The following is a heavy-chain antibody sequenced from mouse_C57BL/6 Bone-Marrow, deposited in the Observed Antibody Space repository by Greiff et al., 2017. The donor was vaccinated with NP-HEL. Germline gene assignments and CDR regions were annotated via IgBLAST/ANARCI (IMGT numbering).Heavy chain of an antibody. D-gene: IGHD2-1*01. CDR1: GYTFTGYW. Sequence: VQLQQSGAELMKPGASVKLSCKATGYTFTGYWIEWVKQRPGHGLEWIGEILPGSGSTNYNEKFKGKATFTAATSSNTAYMQLSSLTTEDSAIDYGARSSDLLGAAWFAYWGQGTLVTVSA. V-gene: IGHV1-9*01. J-gene: IGHJ3*01. CDR3: ARSSDLLGAAWFAY. CDR2: ILPGSGST.